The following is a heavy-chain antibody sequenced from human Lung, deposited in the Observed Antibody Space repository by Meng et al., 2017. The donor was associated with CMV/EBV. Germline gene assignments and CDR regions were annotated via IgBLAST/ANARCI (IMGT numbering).Heavy chain of an antibody. V-gene: IGHV1-8*01. D-gene: IGHD2-2*01. J-gene: IGHJ6*02. CDR1: GYTFTTYD. CDR2: MNPNSGNT. Sequence: SVXVSXXASGYTFTTYDINWVRQATGQGLEWMGWMNPNSGNTGYAQKFQGRVTLTRVTSISTAYMEPSSLTSDDTAVYYCARTRIEVEPDGRKIKYYNYGMDVWGQGTTVTVSS. CDR3: ARTRIEVEPDGRKIKYYNYGMDV.